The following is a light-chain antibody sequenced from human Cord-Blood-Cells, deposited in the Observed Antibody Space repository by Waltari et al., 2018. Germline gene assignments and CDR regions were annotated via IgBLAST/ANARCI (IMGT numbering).Light chain of an antibody. CDR2: GAS. CDR1: QSVSSN. V-gene: IGKV3-15*01. CDR3: QQDNNWSLT. Sequence: EIVMPQTPATLSVSLGERDTLSCRASQSVSSNLAWYQHKPGQAPSLLIYGASTRATGVPARVRGSGSGTEFTLTISSLQAEDVAVYYCQQDNNWSLTFGGGTKVEIK. J-gene: IGKJ4*02.